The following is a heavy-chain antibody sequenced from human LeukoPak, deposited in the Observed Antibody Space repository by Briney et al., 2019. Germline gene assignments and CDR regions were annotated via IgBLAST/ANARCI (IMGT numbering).Heavy chain of an antibody. V-gene: IGHV1-69*05. J-gene: IGHJ4*02. CDR1: GGTFSSYA. CDR3: ARGLGSADY. Sequence: ASVKVSCKASGGTFSSYAISWVRQAPGQGLEWMGGIIPIFGTANYAQKLQGRVTMTTDTSTSTAYMELRSLRSDDTAVYYCARGLGSADYWGQGTLVTVSS. D-gene: IGHD6-25*01. CDR2: IIPIFGTA.